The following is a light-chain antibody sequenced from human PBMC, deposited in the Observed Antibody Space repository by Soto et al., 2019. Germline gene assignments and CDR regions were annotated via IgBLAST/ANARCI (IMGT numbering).Light chain of an antibody. J-gene: IGKJ4*01. CDR1: QSVRSSY. CDR2: GAS. CDR3: QQYRSSHPLT. V-gene: IGKV3-20*01. Sequence: EIVLTQSPDTLSSSPGERATLSCRASQSVRSSYLAWYQQKPGQAPRLLIYGASSSATGIPDRFSGSGAGTAFIITISRLEPKDFGVYYCQQYRSSHPLTFGGGTKVEIK.